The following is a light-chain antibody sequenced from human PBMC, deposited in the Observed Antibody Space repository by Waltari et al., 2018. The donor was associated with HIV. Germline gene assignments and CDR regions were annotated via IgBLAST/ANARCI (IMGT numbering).Light chain of an antibody. CDR1: QSLLSSSNDKNY. CDR3: QQYYTNPPT. CDR2: WAS. V-gene: IGKV4-1*01. J-gene: IGKJ4*01. Sequence: DIVMTQSPDSLAASLGERATIACKSSQSLLSSSNDKNYLAWYQQKPGQPPRLLLFWASTRESGVPARFTGSGSGTYFTLTISSLQAEDVAVYYCQQYYTNPPTFGGGTKVEIK.